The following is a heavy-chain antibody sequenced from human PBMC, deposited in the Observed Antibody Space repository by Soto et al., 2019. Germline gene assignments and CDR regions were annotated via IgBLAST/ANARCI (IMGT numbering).Heavy chain of an antibody. J-gene: IGHJ6*02. CDR2: IIPIFGTA. CDR1: GGTFSSYA. Sequence: ASVKVSCKASGGTFSSYAISWVRQAPGQGLEWMGGIIPIFGTANYAQKFQGRVTITADESTSTAYMELSSLRSEDTAVYYCARGRRGITMIVVVTPYYYYGMDVWGQGTTVTVSS. CDR3: ARGRRGITMIVVVTPYYYYGMDV. D-gene: IGHD3-22*01. V-gene: IGHV1-69*13.